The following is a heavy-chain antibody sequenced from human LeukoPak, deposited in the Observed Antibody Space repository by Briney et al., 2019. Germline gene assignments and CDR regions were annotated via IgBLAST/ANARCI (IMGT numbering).Heavy chain of an antibody. Sequence: GGSLRLSCAASGFTFSSYGMHWVRQAPGKGLGWVAVIWYHGSNKYYADSVKGRFTISRDNSKNTLYLQMNSLRAEDTAVYYCARDRHCSSTSCRRWFDPWGQGTLVTVSS. D-gene: IGHD2-2*01. CDR3: ARDRHCSSTSCRRWFDP. CDR2: IWYHGSNK. CDR1: GFTFSSYG. V-gene: IGHV3-33*01. J-gene: IGHJ5*02.